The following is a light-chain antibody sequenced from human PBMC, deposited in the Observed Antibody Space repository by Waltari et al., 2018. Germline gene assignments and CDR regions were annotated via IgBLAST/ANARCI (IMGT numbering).Light chain of an antibody. CDR1: GSNRGAGYD. CDR2: GIN. V-gene: IGLV1-40*01. Sequence: QSVLTQPPSVSGAPGQRVTISCTGSGSNRGAGYDVHWYQQIPGKAPKLLIYGINNRPSGVPSLFSGSQPGTSASLAITGRQAGDEADYYCQSYDTSLSVVFGGGTKLTVL. J-gene: IGLJ2*01. CDR3: QSYDTSLSVV.